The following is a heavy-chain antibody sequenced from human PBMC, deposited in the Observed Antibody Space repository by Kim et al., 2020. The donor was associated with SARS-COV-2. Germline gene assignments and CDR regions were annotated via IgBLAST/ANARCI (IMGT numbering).Heavy chain of an antibody. CDR1: GDSVSSNSAA. Sequence: SQTLSLTCAISGDSVSSNSAAWNWIRQSPSRGLEWLGRTYYRSTWYNDYAVSVKSRITINPDTSKNQFSLQLNSVTPEDRALYYCARDSLSFGESWGFDYWGQGTVVTVST. CDR3: ARDSLSFGESWGFDY. V-gene: IGHV6-1*01. J-gene: IGHJ4*02. CDR2: TYYRSTWYN. D-gene: IGHD3-10*01.